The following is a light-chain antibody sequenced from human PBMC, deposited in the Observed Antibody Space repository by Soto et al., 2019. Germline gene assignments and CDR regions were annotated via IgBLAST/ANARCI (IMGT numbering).Light chain of an antibody. J-gene: IGKJ1*01. CDR1: QALNTR. CDR2: LTS. V-gene: IGKV3D-11*01. Sequence: EIVLTQSPATLSAFPGDRVTLSCRASQALNTRLAWYQHKPGQAPRLLIYLTSNRAAGVPSRFSAWGSETDFTLTISDVQPEDFAVYYCQQRSDWPWTFGQGTKVEIK. CDR3: QQRSDWPWT.